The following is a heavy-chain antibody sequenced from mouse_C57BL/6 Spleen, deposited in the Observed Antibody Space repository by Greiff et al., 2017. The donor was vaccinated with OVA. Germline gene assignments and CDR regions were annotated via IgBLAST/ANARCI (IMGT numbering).Heavy chain of an antibody. Sequence: DVQLVESGGGLVKPGGSLKLSCAASGFTFSDYGMHWVRQAPEKGLEWVAYISSGSSTIYYADTVKGRFTISRDNAKNTLFLQMTSLRSEDTAMYYCARPDYSKGFYAMDYWGQGTSVTVSS. CDR1: GFTFSDYG. J-gene: IGHJ4*01. D-gene: IGHD2-5*01. CDR2: ISSGSSTI. CDR3: ARPDYSKGFYAMDY. V-gene: IGHV5-17*01.